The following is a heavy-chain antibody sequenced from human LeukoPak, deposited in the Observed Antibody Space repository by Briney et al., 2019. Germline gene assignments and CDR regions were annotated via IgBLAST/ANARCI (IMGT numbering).Heavy chain of an antibody. V-gene: IGHV3-64*01. CDR1: GFTFNNYW. CDR3: ARGYYDFWTSDP. CDR2: ISSNGGST. J-gene: IGHJ5*02. Sequence: GGSLRLSCAASGFTFNNYWMSWVRQAPGKGLEYVSAISSNGGSTYYANSVKGRFTISRDNSKNTLYLQMGSLRAEDMAVYYCARGYYDFWTSDPWGQGTLVTVSS. D-gene: IGHD3-3*01.